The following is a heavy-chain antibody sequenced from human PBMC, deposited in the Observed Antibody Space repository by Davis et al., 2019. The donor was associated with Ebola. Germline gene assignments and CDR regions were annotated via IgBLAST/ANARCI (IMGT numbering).Heavy chain of an antibody. J-gene: IGHJ4*02. V-gene: IGHV3-48*01. CDR2: ISSSSSTI. CDR1: GFTFSSYS. CDR3: ARQSGGVVTAIVDY. Sequence: GGSLRLSCAASGFTFSSYSMNWVRQAPGKGLEWVSYISSSSSTIYYADSVKGRFTISRDNSKNTLYLQMNSLRAEDTAMYYCARQSGGVVTAIVDYWGQGTLVTVSS. D-gene: IGHD2-21*02.